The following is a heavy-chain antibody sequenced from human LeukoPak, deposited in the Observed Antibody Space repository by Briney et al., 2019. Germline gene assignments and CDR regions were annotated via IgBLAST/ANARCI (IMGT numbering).Heavy chain of an antibody. CDR3: ARDRSETYYYDSSGYYGAYNWFDP. V-gene: IGHV1-69*05. J-gene: IGHJ5*02. CDR2: IIPIFGTA. D-gene: IGHD3-22*01. Sequence: SVKVSCKASGGTFSSYAISWVRQAPGQGLEWMGGIIPIFGTANYAQKLQGRVTITTDESTSTAYMELSSLRSEDTAVYYCARDRSETYYYDSSGYYGAYNWFDPWGQGTLVTVSS. CDR1: GGTFSSYA.